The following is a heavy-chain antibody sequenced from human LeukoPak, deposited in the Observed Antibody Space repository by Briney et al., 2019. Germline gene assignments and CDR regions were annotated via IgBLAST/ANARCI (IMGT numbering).Heavy chain of an antibody. D-gene: IGHD2-15*01. CDR3: ATRDPIVVVVAAIFIPFGEYYYMDV. V-gene: IGHV1-69*05. J-gene: IGHJ6*03. Sequence: ASVKVSCKASGGTFSSYAISWVRQATGQGLEWMGRIIPIVGTANYAQKFQGRVTITTDESTSTAYMEQSSLRSEDTAVYYCATRDPIVVVVAAIFIPFGEYYYMDVWGKGTTVTVSS. CDR1: GGTFSSYA. CDR2: IIPIVGTA.